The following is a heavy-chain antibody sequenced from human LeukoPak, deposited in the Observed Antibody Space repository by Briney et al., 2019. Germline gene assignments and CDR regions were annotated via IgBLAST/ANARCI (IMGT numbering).Heavy chain of an antibody. D-gene: IGHD3-16*01. V-gene: IGHV4-34*01. J-gene: IGHJ5*02. CDR2: INHSGST. CDR3: AKDDNYIRFLS. CDR1: GGSFSGYY. Sequence: SETLSLTCAVYGGSFSGYYWSWIRQPPGKGLEWIGEINHSGSTNYNPSLKSRVTISVDTSKNQFSLKLSSVTAEDTAVYYCAKDDNYIRFLSWGQGTLVTVSS.